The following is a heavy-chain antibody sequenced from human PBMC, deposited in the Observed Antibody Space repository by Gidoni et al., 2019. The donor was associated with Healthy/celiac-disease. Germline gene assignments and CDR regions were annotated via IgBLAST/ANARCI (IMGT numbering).Heavy chain of an antibody. V-gene: IGHV4-39*01. CDR2: ST. CDR3: ARHGPIVVVVSWFDP. Sequence: STYYNPSLKSRVTISVDTSKNQFSLKLSSVTAADTAVYYCARHGPIVVVVSWFDPWGQGTLVTVSS. D-gene: IGHD2-15*01. J-gene: IGHJ5*02.